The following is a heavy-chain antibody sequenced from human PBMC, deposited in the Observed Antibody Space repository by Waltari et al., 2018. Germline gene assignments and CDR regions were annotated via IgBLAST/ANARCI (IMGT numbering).Heavy chain of an antibody. CDR2: IIPIFGTA. J-gene: IGHJ6*03. D-gene: IGHD5-12*01. Sequence: QVQLVQSGAEVKKPGSSVKVSCKASGGTFSSYAISWVRQAPGQRLEWIGRIIPIFGTANYAQKFQGRVTITADKSTSTAYMELSSLRSEDTAVYYCATLEYSPYSGYDYYYMDVWGKGTTVTISS. CDR3: ATLEYSPYSGYDYYYMDV. CDR1: GGTFSSYA. V-gene: IGHV1-69*13.